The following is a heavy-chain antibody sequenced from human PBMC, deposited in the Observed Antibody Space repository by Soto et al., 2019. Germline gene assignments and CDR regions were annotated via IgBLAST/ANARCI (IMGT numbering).Heavy chain of an antibody. Sequence: GGSLRLSCAASGFTFSSYSMNWVRQAPGKGLEWVSSISSSSSYIYYADSVKGRFTISRDNAKNSLYLQMNSLRAEDTAVYYCARDTPGTDLSAGAFDIWGQGTMVTVS. J-gene: IGHJ3*02. CDR1: GFTFSSYS. D-gene: IGHD1-1*01. CDR3: ARDTPGTDLSAGAFDI. CDR2: ISSSSSYI. V-gene: IGHV3-21*01.